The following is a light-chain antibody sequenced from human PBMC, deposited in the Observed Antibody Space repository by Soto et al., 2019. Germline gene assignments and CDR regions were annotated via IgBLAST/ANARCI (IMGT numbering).Light chain of an antibody. V-gene: IGLV1-44*01. CDR2: NSD. Sequence: QSVLTQPPSASGTPGQRVTISCSGSSSNIGSNTVNWYQQFPGTAPRLLIYNSDQRPSGAPDRVSGSKSGTSASLAISGLQSEDEADYYCAAWDDSLNGVLFGGGTKVTVL. J-gene: IGLJ2*01. CDR1: SSNIGSNT. CDR3: AAWDDSLNGVL.